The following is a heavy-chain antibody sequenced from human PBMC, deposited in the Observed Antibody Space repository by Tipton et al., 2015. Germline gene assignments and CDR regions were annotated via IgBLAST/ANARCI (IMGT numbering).Heavy chain of an antibody. CDR1: GGSFSGYY. V-gene: IGHV4-34*10. Sequence: TLSLTCAVYGGSFSGYYWSWIRQPPGEGLEGIGKINESGSTNYNSSLKSRVTMSRDTSKNQFSLKLTSVTAADTAVYYCACQDYDSLTRDYQTVDYWGQGTLVTVSS. CDR3: ACQDYDSLTRDYQTVDY. CDR2: INESGST. D-gene: IGHD3-9*01. J-gene: IGHJ4*02.